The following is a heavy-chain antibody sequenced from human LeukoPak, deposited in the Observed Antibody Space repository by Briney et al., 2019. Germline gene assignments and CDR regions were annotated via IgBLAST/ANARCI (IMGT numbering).Heavy chain of an antibody. CDR1: GGTFSSYA. J-gene: IGHJ6*03. Sequence: ASVKVSCKASGGTFSSYAISWVRQAPEQGLEWMGGIIPIFGTANYAQKFQGRVTITADESTSTAYMELSSLRSEDTAVYYCARHWCSGSYSGGRSYMDVWGKGTTVTVSS. V-gene: IGHV1-69*13. D-gene: IGHD1-26*01. CDR3: ARHWCSGSYSGGRSYMDV. CDR2: IIPIFGTA.